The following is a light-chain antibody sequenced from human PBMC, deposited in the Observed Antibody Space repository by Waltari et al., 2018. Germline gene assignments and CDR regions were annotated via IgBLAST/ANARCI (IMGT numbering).Light chain of an antibody. V-gene: IGKV4-1*01. J-gene: IGKJ4*01. Sequence: DIVLTQAPDSLAVSLGERATITCESIQSVLYPSNNQNYLTWYQQKPGTPRKLLLSWASTRESGVPDRFSGRGSGTDFTLTISSLQAEDVAVYFCQQHFTIPLTFGGGTRVEIK. CDR1: QSVLYPSNNQNY. CDR2: WAS. CDR3: QQHFTIPLT.